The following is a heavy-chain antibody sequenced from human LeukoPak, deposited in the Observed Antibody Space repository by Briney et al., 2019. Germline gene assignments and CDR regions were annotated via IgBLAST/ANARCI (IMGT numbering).Heavy chain of an antibody. V-gene: IGHV7-4-1*02. CDR1: GYTFTSYA. D-gene: IGHD3-10*01. J-gene: IGHJ4*02. CDR2: INTNTGNP. Sequence: ASVKVSCKASGYTFTSYAMNWVRQAPGQGLEWMGWINTNTGNPTYAQGFTGRFVISLDTSVSTAYLQISSLKAEDTAVYYCASRYYYGSGSYGLFDYWGQGTLVTVSS. CDR3: ASRYYYGSGSYGLFDY.